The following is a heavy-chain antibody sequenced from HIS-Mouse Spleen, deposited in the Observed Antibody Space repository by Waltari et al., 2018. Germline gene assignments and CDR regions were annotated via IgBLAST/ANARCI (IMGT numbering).Heavy chain of an antibody. D-gene: IGHD6-13*01. V-gene: IGHV4-39*07. Sequence: QLQLQESGLGLVKPSETLSLTCTVSGGSISSSSYYWGWIRQPPGKGLERIGSIYYSGDTDYNPYLKSRVTISVDTSKNQFSLKRSSVTAAETAVYYCAREIPYSSSWYDWYFDLWGRGTLVTVSS. J-gene: IGHJ2*01. CDR2: IYYSGDT. CDR3: AREIPYSSSWYDWYFDL. CDR1: GGSISSSSYY.